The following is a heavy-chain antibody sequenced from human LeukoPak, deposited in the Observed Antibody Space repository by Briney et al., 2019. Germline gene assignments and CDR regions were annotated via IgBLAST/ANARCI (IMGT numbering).Heavy chain of an antibody. Sequence: GGSLRLSCAASGFTFSSHWMSWVRQAPGKGLEWVANIKQDESEKYYVDSVKGRFTISRDNAKNSLFLQMSSLRADDTAVYYCARDGAFRIYDYWGQGALVTVSS. CDR3: ARDGAFRIYDY. J-gene: IGHJ4*02. CDR2: IKQDESEK. CDR1: GFTFSSHW. D-gene: IGHD3-3*02. V-gene: IGHV3-7*01.